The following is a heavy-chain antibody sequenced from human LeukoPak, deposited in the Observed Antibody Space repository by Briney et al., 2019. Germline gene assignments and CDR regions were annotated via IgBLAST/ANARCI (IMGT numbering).Heavy chain of an antibody. CDR3: ARDRTIRSDIVVVPAAHPGAFDI. V-gene: IGHV3-7*01. CDR1: GFTFSSYW. J-gene: IGHJ3*02. D-gene: IGHD2-2*01. CDR2: IKQDGSEK. Sequence: PGGSLRLSCAASGFTFSSYWMSWVRQAPGKGLEWVANIKQDGSEKYYVDSVKGRFTISRDNAKNSLYLQMNSLRAEDTAVYYCARDRTIRSDIVVVPAAHPGAFDIWGQGTMVTVSS.